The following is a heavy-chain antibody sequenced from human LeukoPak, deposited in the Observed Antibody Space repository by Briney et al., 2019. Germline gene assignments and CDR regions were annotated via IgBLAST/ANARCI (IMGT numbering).Heavy chain of an antibody. CDR2: IIPIFGTA. D-gene: IGHD6-6*01. V-gene: IGHV1-69*05. CDR1: GGTFSSYA. Sequence: SVKVSCKASGGTFSSYAISWVRQAPGQGLEWMGGIIPIFGTANYAQKFQGRVTITTDESTSTAYMELSSLRSEDTAVYYCARGAAAARSLDAFDIWGQGTMVTVSS. CDR3: ARGAAAARSLDAFDI. J-gene: IGHJ3*02.